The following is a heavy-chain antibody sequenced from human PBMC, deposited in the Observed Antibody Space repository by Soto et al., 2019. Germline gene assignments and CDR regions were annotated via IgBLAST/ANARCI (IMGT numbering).Heavy chain of an antibody. V-gene: IGHV1-69*08. J-gene: IGHJ6*02. Sequence: QVQLVQCGAEVKKPGSSVKVSCKASGGTFSSYTISWVRQAPGQGLEWMGRIIPILGIANYAQKFQGRVTITADKSTSTAYMELSSLRSEDTAVYYCARDNCSGGSCYGGGYGMDVWGQGTTVTVSS. CDR2: IIPILGIA. CDR3: ARDNCSGGSCYGGGYGMDV. D-gene: IGHD2-15*01. CDR1: GGTFSSYT.